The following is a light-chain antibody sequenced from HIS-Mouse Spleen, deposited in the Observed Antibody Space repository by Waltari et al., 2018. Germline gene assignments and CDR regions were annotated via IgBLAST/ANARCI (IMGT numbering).Light chain of an antibody. CDR3: YSTDSSGNHRV. V-gene: IGLV3-10*01. J-gene: IGLJ2*01. Sequence: SYELTQPPSVSVSPGHTVRIPCSGDALPKKYASWYQQKSGQAPVLVIYEDSKRPSGIPERFSGSSSGTMATLTISGAQVEDEADYYCYSTDSSGNHRVFGGGTKLTVL. CDR2: EDS. CDR1: ALPKKY.